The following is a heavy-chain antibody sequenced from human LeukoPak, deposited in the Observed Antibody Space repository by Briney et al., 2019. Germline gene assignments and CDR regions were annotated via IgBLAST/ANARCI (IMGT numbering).Heavy chain of an antibody. CDR3: AKDRKRYYDILTGYFDP. J-gene: IGHJ5*02. D-gene: IGHD3-9*01. CDR2: ISGSGGST. V-gene: IGHV3-23*01. CDR1: GFTFSSYA. Sequence: LPGGSLRLSCAASGFTFSSYAMSWVRQAPGKGLEWVSAISGSGGSTYYADSVKGRFTISRDNSKNTLYPQMNSLRAEDTAVYYCAKDRKRYYDILTGYFDPWGQGTLVTVSS.